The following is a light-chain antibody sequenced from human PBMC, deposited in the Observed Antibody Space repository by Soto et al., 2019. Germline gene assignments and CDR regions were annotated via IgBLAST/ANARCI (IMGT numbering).Light chain of an antibody. Sequence: EIVMTQSPATLSVSPGERATLSCRASQSVSSNLAWYQQKPGQAPRLLIYGASSRATGIPDRFSGSGSGTDFTLTINRLEPEDFAVYYCQQYDSSPRTFGQGTKVDIK. CDR2: GAS. V-gene: IGKV3-20*01. CDR3: QQYDSSPRT. CDR1: QSVSSN. J-gene: IGKJ1*01.